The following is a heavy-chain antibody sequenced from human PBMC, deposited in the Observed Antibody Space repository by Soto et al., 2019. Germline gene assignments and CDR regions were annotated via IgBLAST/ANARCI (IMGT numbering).Heavy chain of an antibody. J-gene: IGHJ6*03. CDR3: ARARFPSAPRRPLDYYFMDV. D-gene: IGHD3-10*01. Sequence: VELVESGGGLVQPGGSLRLSCAASGFTFGSYAMTWVRQAPGKGLEWVSAISGGGSGRYYSDSVEARFTISRDNPKNLLYLQMNTLRAEDTDVYFCARARFPSAPRRPLDYYFMDVWGNGTTITVSS. CDR1: GFTFGSYA. CDR2: ISGGGSGR. V-gene: IGHV3-23*04.